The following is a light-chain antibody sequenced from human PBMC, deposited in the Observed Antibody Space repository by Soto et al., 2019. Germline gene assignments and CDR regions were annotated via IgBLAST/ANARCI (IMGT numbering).Light chain of an antibody. CDR3: SSYAGSSNV. CDR2: EVN. CDR1: SSDCGGYNY. Sequence: QSALPQPPSASGSPGQSVAISCTGTSSDCGGYNYVSWYQHHPGKAPKLMIYEVNKRPSGVPDRFSRSKSGNTASLTVSGLQADDEADYYCSSYAGSSNVFGTRTKRTVL. V-gene: IGLV2-8*01. J-gene: IGLJ1*01.